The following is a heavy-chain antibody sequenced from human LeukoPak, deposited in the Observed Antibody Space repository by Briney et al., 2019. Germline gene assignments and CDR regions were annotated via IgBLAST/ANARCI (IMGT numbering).Heavy chain of an antibody. J-gene: IGHJ5*02. D-gene: IGHD4-17*01. Sequence: GESLQISCKGSGYSFTSYWIGWVRQLPGKGLEWMGIIYPGDSDTRYSPSFQGQVTISADKSISTAYLQWSSLKASDTAMYYCARHGAVGTTVTVNWFDPWGQGTLVTVSS. CDR1: GYSFTSYW. V-gene: IGHV5-51*01. CDR2: IYPGDSDT. CDR3: ARHGAVGTTVTVNWFDP.